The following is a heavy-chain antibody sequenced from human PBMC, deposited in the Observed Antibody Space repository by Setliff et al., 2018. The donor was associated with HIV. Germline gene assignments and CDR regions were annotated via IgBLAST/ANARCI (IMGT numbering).Heavy chain of an antibody. D-gene: IGHD3-3*01. V-gene: IGHV3-11*04. CDR1: GGAFSGYY. CDR3: APLGGSRFYFDY. J-gene: IGHJ4*02. CDR2: INHNGDTT. Sequence: LSLTCAVYGGAFSGYYWSWIRQPPGKGLEWIGDINHNGDTTYYADSVKGRFTISRDNAKNSLYLQMNSLRAEDTAVYYCAPLGGSRFYFDYWGQGTLVTVSS.